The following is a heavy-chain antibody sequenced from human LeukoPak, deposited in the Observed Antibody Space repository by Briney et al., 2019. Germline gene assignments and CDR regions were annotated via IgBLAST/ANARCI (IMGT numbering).Heavy chain of an antibody. J-gene: IGHJ6*02. V-gene: IGHV3-74*01. CDR2: INSDGSST. CDR3: AREGVTYYGSGSPYPPYYYYYGMDV. Sequence: GGSLRLSCAASGFTFSSYWMHWVRQAPGKGLVWVSRINSDGSSTGYADSVKGRFTISRDNAKNTLYLQMNSLRAEDTAVYYCAREGVTYYGSGSPYPPYYYYYGMDVWGQGTTVTVSS. CDR1: GFTFSSYW. D-gene: IGHD3-10*01.